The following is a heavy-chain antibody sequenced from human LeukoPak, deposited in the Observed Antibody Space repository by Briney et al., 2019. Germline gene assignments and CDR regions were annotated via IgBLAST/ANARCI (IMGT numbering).Heavy chain of an antibody. CDR3: ARVEGDILTGLNWFDP. CDR2: MNPNSGNT. V-gene: IGHV1-8*01. J-gene: IGHJ5*02. CDR1: GYAFTSYD. Sequence: ASVKVSCKASGYAFTSYDINWVRQATGQGLEWMGWMNPNSGNTGYAQKFQGRVTMTRNTSISTAYMGLSSLRSEDTAVYYCARVEGDILTGLNWFDPWGQGTLVTVSS. D-gene: IGHD3-9*01.